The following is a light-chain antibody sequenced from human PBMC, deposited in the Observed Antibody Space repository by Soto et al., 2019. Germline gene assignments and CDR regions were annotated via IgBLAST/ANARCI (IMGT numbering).Light chain of an antibody. CDR1: PSVTNY. J-gene: IGKJ5*01. CDR2: GAF. Sequence: EIVLTQSPATLSLSPGERATLSCRASPSVTNYLAWYQQKPGQAPRLLIYGAFNRATGIPARFSGSGSGTDFTLTIGSLEPEDFAVYYCQQRNIWPPVTFGQGTRLEIK. CDR3: QQRNIWPPVT. V-gene: IGKV3-11*01.